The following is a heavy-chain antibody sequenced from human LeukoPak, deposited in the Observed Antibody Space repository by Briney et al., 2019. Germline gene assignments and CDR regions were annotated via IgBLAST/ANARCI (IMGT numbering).Heavy chain of an antibody. D-gene: IGHD3-16*01. Sequence: GGSLRLSCAASGFTFSSYAMSWVRQAPGKGLEWVSAISGSGGSTYYADSVKGRFTISRDNSKSTLYLQMNSLKAEDTAVYYCANKLAYEYLVQRYWGQGTPGNRLL. CDR1: GFTFSSYA. CDR3: ANKLAYEYLVQRY. CDR2: ISGSGGST. V-gene: IGHV3-23*01. J-gene: IGHJ4*01.